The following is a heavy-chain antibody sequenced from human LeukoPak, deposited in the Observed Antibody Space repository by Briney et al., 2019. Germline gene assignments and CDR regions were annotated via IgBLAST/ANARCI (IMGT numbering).Heavy chain of an antibody. J-gene: IGHJ4*02. CDR3: AREIDSGYHFDY. Sequence: GGSLRLSCTVSGFTVSSNSMSWVRQAPGKGLEWVSFIYSDNTHYSDSVKGRFTISRDNSKNTLYLQMNSLRAEDTAVYYCAREIDSGYHFDYWGQGTLVTVSS. CDR2: IYSDNT. D-gene: IGHD5-12*01. V-gene: IGHV3-53*01. CDR1: GFTVSSNS.